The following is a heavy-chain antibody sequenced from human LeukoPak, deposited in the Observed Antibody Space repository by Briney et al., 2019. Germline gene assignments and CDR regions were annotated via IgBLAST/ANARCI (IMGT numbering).Heavy chain of an antibody. V-gene: IGHV1-46*01. CDR3: ARDPIGVGYFQH. D-gene: IGHD2-8*01. CDR2: INPSGGST. J-gene: IGHJ1*01. CDR1: GYTFTSYY. Sequence: ASVKVSCKASGYTFTSYYMHWVRQAPGQGLEWMGIINPSGGSTSYAQKFQGRVTITTDESTSTAYMELSSLRSEDTAVYYCARDPIGVGYFQHWGQGTLVTVSS.